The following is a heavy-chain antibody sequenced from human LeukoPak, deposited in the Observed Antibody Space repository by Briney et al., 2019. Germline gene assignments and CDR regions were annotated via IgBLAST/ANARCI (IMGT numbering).Heavy chain of an antibody. CDR2: IYYSGST. D-gene: IGHD6-13*01. J-gene: IGHJ4*02. V-gene: IGHV4-39*07. CDR3: ASHISSSGQYYFDY. CDR1: GGSISSSSYY. Sequence: SETLSLTCTVSGGSISSSSYYWGWIRQPPGKGLEWIGSIYYSGSTNYNPSLKSRVTISVDTSKNQFSLKLSSVTAADTAVYYCASHISSSGQYYFDYWGQGTLVTVSS.